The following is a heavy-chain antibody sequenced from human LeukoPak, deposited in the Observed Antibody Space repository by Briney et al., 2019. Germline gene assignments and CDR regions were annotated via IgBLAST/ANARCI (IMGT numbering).Heavy chain of an antibody. D-gene: IGHD6-13*01. V-gene: IGHV1-2*02. CDR3: ARATDISSWYLAY. J-gene: IGHJ4*02. Sequence: ASVKVSCKASGYTFTVYYMHWVRQAPGQELEWMGWLSPNSGDTKFAQKFQGRVTMTRDTSISTAYMELSRLRSDDTAVYYCARATDISSWYLAYWGQGTLVTVSS. CDR2: LSPNSGDT. CDR1: GYTFTVYY.